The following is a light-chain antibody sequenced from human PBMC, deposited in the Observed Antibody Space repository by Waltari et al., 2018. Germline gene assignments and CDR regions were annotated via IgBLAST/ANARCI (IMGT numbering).Light chain of an antibody. V-gene: IGKV3-20*01. CDR1: QSVSRS. J-gene: IGKJ1*01. Sequence: EIVLTQSPGTLSLSPGERATLSCRASQSVSRSLAWYQQKPGQAPRLLIYGASSRATGVPDRFSGSGSGTDFSLTISRLEPEEFAVYDCQHYVRLPVSFGQGTKVEIK. CDR3: QHYVRLPVS. CDR2: GAS.